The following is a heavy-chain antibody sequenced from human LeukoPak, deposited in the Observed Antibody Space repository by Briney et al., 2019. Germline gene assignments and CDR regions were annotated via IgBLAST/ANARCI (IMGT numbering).Heavy chain of an antibody. CDR1: GGSFSGYY. CDR3: ARATYYYGSGSYYFY. CDR2: INHSGST. J-gene: IGHJ4*02. Sequence: SETLSLTCAVYGGSFSGYYWSWIRQPPGKGLVWIGEINHSGSTNYNPSLKSRVTISVDTSKNQFSLKLSSVTAADTAVYYCARATYYYGSGSYYFYWGQGTLVTVSS. D-gene: IGHD3-10*01. V-gene: IGHV4-34*01.